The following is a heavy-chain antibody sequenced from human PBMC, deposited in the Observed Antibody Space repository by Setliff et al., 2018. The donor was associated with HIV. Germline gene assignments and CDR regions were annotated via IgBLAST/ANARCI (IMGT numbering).Heavy chain of an antibody. CDR3: ASSWSRVPYYGMDV. V-gene: IGHV1-8*01. CDR1: GYTFTTYY. CDR2: INPNSGNT. D-gene: IGHD6-13*01. J-gene: IGHJ6*02. Sequence: ASVKVSCKASGYTFTTYYIHYLRQAPGQGPEWMGIINPNSGNTGYAPKLQGRVTMTRNTSISTAYVELSSLRSDDTAVYYCASSWSRVPYYGMDVWGQGTTVTVSS.